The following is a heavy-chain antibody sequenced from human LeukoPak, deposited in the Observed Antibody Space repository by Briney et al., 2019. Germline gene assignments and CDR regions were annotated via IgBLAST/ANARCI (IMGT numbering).Heavy chain of an antibody. D-gene: IGHD4-11*01. J-gene: IGHJ3*02. V-gene: IGHV3-23*01. CDR3: AKVSHSNYDSDAFDI. CDR2: TSDGGHTT. Sequence: HPGGSLRLSCAASRFTFSSYAMSWVRQAPGKGLEWVSATSDGGHTTYYADSVKGRFTISRDNSENTLYLQMHSLRAEDTAVYYCAKVSHSNYDSDAFDIWGQGTMVIVSS. CDR1: RFTFSSYA.